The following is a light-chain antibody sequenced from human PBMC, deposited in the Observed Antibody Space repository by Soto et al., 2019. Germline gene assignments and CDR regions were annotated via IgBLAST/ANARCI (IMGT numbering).Light chain of an antibody. CDR3: SSYAASNNFYFV. V-gene: IGLV2-8*01. CDR1: SSDVGGYNY. Sequence: QSVLTQSPSASGSPGQSVTISCTGTSSDVGGYNYVSWYQQYPGRAPKLMIYEVTKRPSGVPDRFSGSKSGNTASLTVSGLQAEDEADYYCSSYAASNNFYFVFGGGTQLTVL. CDR2: EVT. J-gene: IGLJ7*01.